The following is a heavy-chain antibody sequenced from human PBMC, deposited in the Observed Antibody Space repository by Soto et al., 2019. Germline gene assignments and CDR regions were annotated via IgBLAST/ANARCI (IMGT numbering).Heavy chain of an antibody. D-gene: IGHD6-13*01. Sequence: ASVKVSCKASGYTFTGYYMHWVRQAPGQGLEWMGWINPNSGGTNYAQKFQGWVTMTRDTSISTAYMELSRLRSDDTAVYYCARDKRSGDSSSRYGPRFDYWGQGTLVTVSS. J-gene: IGHJ4*02. CDR1: GYTFTGYY. CDR2: INPNSGGT. CDR3: ARDKRSGDSSSRYGPRFDY. V-gene: IGHV1-2*04.